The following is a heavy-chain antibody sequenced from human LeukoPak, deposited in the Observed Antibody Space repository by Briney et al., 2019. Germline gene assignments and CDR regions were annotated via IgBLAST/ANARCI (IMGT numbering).Heavy chain of an antibody. CDR1: GGSFSGYY. D-gene: IGHD3-22*01. CDR3: ASNYYDSGGYSI. Sequence: SETLSLTCAVYGGSFSGYYWSWIRQPPGKGLEWIGEINHSGSTNYNPSLKSRVTISVDTSKNQFSLKLSSVTAADTAVYYCASNYYDSGGYSIWGQGTMVTVSS. V-gene: IGHV4-34*01. J-gene: IGHJ3*02. CDR2: INHSGST.